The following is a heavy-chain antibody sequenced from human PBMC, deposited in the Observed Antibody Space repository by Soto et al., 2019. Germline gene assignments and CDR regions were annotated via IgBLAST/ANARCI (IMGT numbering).Heavy chain of an antibody. CDR2: IYYSGST. CDR3: ARGSTSLCYFDY. J-gene: IGHJ4*02. Sequence: PSETMSLTCTVSGGSISSGDYYWSWLRQPPGKGLEWIGYIYYSGSTYYNPSLKSRVTISVDTSKSQFSLKLSSVTAADTAAYYCARGSTSLCYFDYWGQGTLVTVSS. CDR1: GGSISSGDYY. D-gene: IGHD2-2*01. V-gene: IGHV4-30-4*01.